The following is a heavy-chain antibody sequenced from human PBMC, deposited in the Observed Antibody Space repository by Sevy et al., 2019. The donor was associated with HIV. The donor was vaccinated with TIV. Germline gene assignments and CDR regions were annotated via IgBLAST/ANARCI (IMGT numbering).Heavy chain of an antibody. V-gene: IGHV4-59*08. CDR1: GGTISSLY. D-gene: IGHD1-26*01. J-gene: IGHJ4*02. CDR2: IYYNGHI. Sequence: SETLSLTCTVSGGTISSLYWNWIRQPPGKGLEWIANIYYNGHINYNPSLKSRVTLSLDTSKNQFSLRLSSVTAADTAMYYCAGENAWGRGYSWGQRTLVTVSS. CDR3: AGENAWGRGYS.